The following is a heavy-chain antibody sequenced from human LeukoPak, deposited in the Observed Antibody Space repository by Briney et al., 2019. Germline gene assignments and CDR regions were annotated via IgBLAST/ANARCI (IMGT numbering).Heavy chain of an antibody. Sequence: GGSLRLSCAASGFTFSSYTMSWVRQAPGKGLEGVSTITTSDGNTYYADSVKGRFTVSRDNSKNTLFLQMNSLRAEDTAVYYCARDGGLWVSAHWGDSWGRGTLVTVSS. CDR3: ARDGGLWVSAHWGDS. D-gene: IGHD7-27*01. CDR2: ITTSDGNT. V-gene: IGHV3-23*01. CDR1: GFTFSSYT. J-gene: IGHJ4*02.